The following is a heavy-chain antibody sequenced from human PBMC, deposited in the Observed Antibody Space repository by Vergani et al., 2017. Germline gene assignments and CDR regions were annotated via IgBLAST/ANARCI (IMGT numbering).Heavy chain of an antibody. V-gene: IGHV4-34*01. D-gene: IGHD6-6*01. CDR2: IHHSGST. CDR1: GGSFSGYY. J-gene: IGHJ4*02. Sequence: QVQLQQWGAGLLKPSETLSRTCAVYGGSFSGYYWSWIRQPPGKGLEWIGEIHHSGSTNYNPSLKSRVTISVDTSKNQCSLKLSSVTAADTAVYYCARGYSSSPLDYWGQGTLVTVSS. CDR3: ARGYSSSPLDY.